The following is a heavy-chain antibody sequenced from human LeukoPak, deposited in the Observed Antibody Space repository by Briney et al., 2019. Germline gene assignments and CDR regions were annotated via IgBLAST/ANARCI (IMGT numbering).Heavy chain of an antibody. V-gene: IGHV1-69*04. D-gene: IGHD3-9*01. CDR3: AREWYDILTGYQGFQLDY. CDR1: GGAFSSYA. CDR2: IIPRLDIA. J-gene: IGHJ4*02. Sequence: SVKVSCKASGGAFSSYAISWVRQAPGQGLEWLGRIIPRLDIANSAQSFQGRVTITADKSTSTAYMELSSLRSDDTAVYYCAREWYDILTGYQGFQLDYWGQGSLVTVSS.